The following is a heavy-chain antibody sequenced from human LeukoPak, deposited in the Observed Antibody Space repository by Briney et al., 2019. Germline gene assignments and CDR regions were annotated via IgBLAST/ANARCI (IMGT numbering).Heavy chain of an antibody. D-gene: IGHD6-19*01. CDR2: ISSDGDST. J-gene: IGHJ4*02. CDR3: VRSSGWYDY. CDR1: GFTFRSFG. Sequence: GGSLRLSCSASGFTFRSFGMHWVRQAPGKGLEYVSAISSDGDSTYYADSAKGRFTISRDNSKNTLYLQLSSLRAEDTALYYCVRSSGWYDYWGQGTLVTVSS. V-gene: IGHV3-64D*09.